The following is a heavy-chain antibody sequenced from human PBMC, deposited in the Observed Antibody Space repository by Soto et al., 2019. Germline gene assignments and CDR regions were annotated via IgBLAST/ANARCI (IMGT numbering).Heavy chain of an antibody. CDR3: ARDKGESCSSTSCYVGYYYYMDV. CDR2: INWNGGST. CDR1: GFTFDDYG. Sequence: GGSLRLSCAASGFTFDDYGMSWVRQAPGKGLEWVSGINWNGGSTGYADSVKGRFTISRDNAKNSLYLQMNSLRAEDTALYHCARDKGESCSSTSCYVGYYYYMDVWGKGTTVTVSS. D-gene: IGHD2-2*01. J-gene: IGHJ6*03. V-gene: IGHV3-20*01.